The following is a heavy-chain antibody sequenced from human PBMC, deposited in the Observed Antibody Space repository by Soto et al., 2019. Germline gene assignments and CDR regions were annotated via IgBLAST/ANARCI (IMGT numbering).Heavy chain of an antibody. Sequence: QVQLVESGGGVVQPGRSLRLSCEASGFTFSSYGMHWVGQAPGKGLEWVAVISYDGSYKDYADSVKGRFTISRDNSKNTLYLQMNSLRTEDTAVYYCTRDRAATPEYWGQGTLVTVSS. CDR2: ISYDGSYK. D-gene: IGHD6-13*01. V-gene: IGHV3-30*03. CDR1: GFTFSSYG. CDR3: TRDRAATPEY. J-gene: IGHJ4*02.